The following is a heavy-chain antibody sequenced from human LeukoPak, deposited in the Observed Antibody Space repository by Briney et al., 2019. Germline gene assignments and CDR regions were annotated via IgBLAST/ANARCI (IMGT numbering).Heavy chain of an antibody. CDR1: GFTFSSYW. J-gene: IGHJ4*02. D-gene: IGHD2-15*01. CDR2: IKQDGSEK. Sequence: PGGSLRLSCAASGFTFSSYWMSWVRQAPGKGLEWVANIKQDGSEKYYVDSVRGRFTISRDNAKNSLYLQMNSLRAKDTAVYYCARTSHFNLVVVAEDYWGQGTLVTVSS. V-gene: IGHV3-7*01. CDR3: ARTSHFNLVVVAEDY.